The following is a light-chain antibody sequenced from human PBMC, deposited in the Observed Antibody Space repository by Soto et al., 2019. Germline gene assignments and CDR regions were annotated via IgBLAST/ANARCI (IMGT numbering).Light chain of an antibody. CDR2: DES. CDR3: QQYENLPT. V-gene: IGKV1-33*01. J-gene: IGKJ5*01. CDR1: QSISNH. Sequence: DIQMTQSPSSLSASVEDRVIITCRASQSISNHLNWYQQKPGRAPKLLIYDESNLEAGVPSRFRGSGSGTDFTFTISRLQPEDIATYYCQQYENLPTFGQGTRLEIK.